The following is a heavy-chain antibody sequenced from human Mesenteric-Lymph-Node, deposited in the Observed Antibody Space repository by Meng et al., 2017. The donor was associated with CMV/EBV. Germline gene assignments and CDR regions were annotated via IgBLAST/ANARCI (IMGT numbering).Heavy chain of an antibody. J-gene: IGHJ4*02. CDR3: ARDRDYSNYEGLGY. CDR2: INWNGGST. Sequence: GGSLRLSCAASGFTFDDYGMSWVRQAPGKGLEWVSGINWNGGSTGYADSVKGRFTISRDNAKNSLYLQMNSLRAEDTALYYCARDRDYSNYEGLGYWGQGTLVTVSS. V-gene: IGHV3-20*04. CDR1: GFTFDDYG. D-gene: IGHD4-11*01.